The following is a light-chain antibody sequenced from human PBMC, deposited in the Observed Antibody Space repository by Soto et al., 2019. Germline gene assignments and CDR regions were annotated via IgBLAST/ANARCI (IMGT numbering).Light chain of an antibody. V-gene: IGKV3-15*01. Sequence: EIVMTQSPATLSVSPGERVTLSCRASQSVSSNLAWYRQTPGQAPKYLIYGASTRATGIPARFSGSGSGTEFTLTISSLQSEDFAVYYCLQYNNWPWTFGQGTKVEIK. CDR1: QSVSSN. CDR2: GAS. J-gene: IGKJ1*01. CDR3: LQYNNWPWT.